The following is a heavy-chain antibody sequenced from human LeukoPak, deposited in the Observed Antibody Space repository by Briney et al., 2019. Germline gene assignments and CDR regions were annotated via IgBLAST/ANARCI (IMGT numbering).Heavy chain of an antibody. CDR2: ISYDGSNK. CDR3: AKGDSGYYTFFDY. Sequence: SCKASGYSFTTYFVHWVRQAPGKGLEWVAVISYDGSNKYYADSVEGRFTISRDNSKNTLYLQMNSLRAEDTAVYYCAKGDSGYYTFFDYWGQGTLVTVSS. V-gene: IGHV3-30*18. CDR1: GYSFTTYF. J-gene: IGHJ4*02. D-gene: IGHD3-22*01.